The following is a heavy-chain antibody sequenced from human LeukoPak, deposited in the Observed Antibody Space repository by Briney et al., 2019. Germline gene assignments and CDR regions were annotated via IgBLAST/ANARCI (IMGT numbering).Heavy chain of an antibody. CDR3: ARTAVNSSTSSVVFDY. D-gene: IGHD2-2*01. CDR2: IYYSGST. J-gene: IGHJ4*02. CDR1: GGSISSHY. V-gene: IGHV4-59*11. Sequence: SETLSLTCTVSGGSISSHYWSWIRQPPGKGLEWIGYIYYSGSTNYNPSLKSRVTISVDMSKNQFALKLSSVTAADTAVYYCARTAVNSSTSSVVFDYWGQGTLVTVSS.